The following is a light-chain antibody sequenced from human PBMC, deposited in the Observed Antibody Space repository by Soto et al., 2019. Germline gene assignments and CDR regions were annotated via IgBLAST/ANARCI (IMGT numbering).Light chain of an antibody. CDR3: QQYYSTPQT. J-gene: IGKJ4*01. CDR2: WAS. CDR1: QSVLYSSNNENY. V-gene: IGKV4-1*01. Sequence: DIVMTQSPDSLAVSLGERATINCKSSQSVLYSSNNENYLAWYQHKPGQPPKLLIYWASTRESGVPDRFSGSGSGTDFTLTISSLQAEDVAVYYCQQYYSTPQTFGGGTKVEIK.